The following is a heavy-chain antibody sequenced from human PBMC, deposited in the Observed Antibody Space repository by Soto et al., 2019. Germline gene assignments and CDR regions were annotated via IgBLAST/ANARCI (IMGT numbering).Heavy chain of an antibody. CDR3: ARAHGHRPTDY. CDR2: ISSSSSYI. Sequence: GGSLRLSCAASGFTFSSYSMNWVRQAPGEGLEWVSSISSSSSYIYYADSVKGRFTISRDNAKNSLYLQMNSLRAEDTAVYYCARAHGHRPTDYWGQGTLVPVAS. D-gene: IGHD4-17*01. V-gene: IGHV3-21*01. CDR1: GFTFSSYS. J-gene: IGHJ4*02.